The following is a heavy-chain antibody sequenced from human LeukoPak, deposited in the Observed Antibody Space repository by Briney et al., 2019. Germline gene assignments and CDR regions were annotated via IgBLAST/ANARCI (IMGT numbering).Heavy chain of an antibody. D-gene: IGHD5-24*01. CDR1: GYTFSSYG. CDR2: ISAYNGNT. V-gene: IGHV1-18*01. CDR3: ARDKGRDGYNADAFDI. J-gene: IGHJ3*02. Sequence: ASVKVSCKAAGYTFSSYGFSWVRQAPGQGLEWMGWISAYNGNTYYAQKLQGRVTMTTDTSTSTAYMELRSLRSDDTAVYYCARDKGRDGYNADAFDIWGQGTMVTVSS.